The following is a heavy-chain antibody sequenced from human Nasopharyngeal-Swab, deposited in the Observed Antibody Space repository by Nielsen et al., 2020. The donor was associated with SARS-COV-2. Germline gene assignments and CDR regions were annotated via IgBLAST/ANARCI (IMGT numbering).Heavy chain of an antibody. J-gene: IGHJ6*04. CDR2: IDHSGRT. CDR1: GGSFRDYF. D-gene: IGHD3-3*01. Sequence: SETLSLTCAVYGGSFRDYFWTWIRQPPGKGLEWIAEIDHSGRTNYNPSLKSRFTVSVDTSKNRFSLKVSSVTAADTAIYYCARGFSTATTFVDVWGKGAMVTVSS. V-gene: IGHV4-34*01. CDR3: ARGFSTATTFVDV.